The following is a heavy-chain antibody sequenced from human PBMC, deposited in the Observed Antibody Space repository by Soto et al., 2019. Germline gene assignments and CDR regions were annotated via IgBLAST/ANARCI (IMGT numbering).Heavy chain of an antibody. CDR1: GFSLSTSGVG. Sequence: QITLKESGPTLVKPTQTLTLTCTFSGFSLSTSGVGVAWVRQPPGKALECLALIYWDDDKRYSPSLRSRLTITKGTSKNQVVLTMTNMDPVDTATYFCAHRLSGAFDHWGQGTLVTVSS. CDR2: IYWDDDK. D-gene: IGHD1-26*01. V-gene: IGHV2-5*02. CDR3: AHRLSGAFDH. J-gene: IGHJ4*02.